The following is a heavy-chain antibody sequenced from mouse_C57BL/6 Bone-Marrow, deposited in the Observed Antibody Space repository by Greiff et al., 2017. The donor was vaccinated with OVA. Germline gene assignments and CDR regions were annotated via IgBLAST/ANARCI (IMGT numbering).Heavy chain of an antibody. CDR1: GYTFTSYW. D-gene: IGHD2-1*01. J-gene: IGHJ3*01. Sequence: QVQLQQPGAELVKPGASVKMSCKASGYTFTSYWITWVKQRPGQGLEWIGDIYPGSGSTNYNEKFKSKATLTVDTSSSTAYMQLSSLTSEDSAVYYCARGGYYGNWGFAYWGQGTLVTVSA. V-gene: IGHV1-55*01. CDR2: IYPGSGST. CDR3: ARGGYYGNWGFAY.